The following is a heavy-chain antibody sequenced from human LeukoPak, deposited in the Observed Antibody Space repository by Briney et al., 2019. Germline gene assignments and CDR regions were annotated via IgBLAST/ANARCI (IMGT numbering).Heavy chain of an antibody. J-gene: IGHJ4*02. CDR1: GYTFTGDY. Sequence: ASAKVSCKASGYTFTGDYIHWVRRALGQGLEWMGWINPKSGGTNYAQKFQGRVTMTRDTSISTAYMELSRLKSDDTAVYCCARALSGTYYSFHYWGQGTLVTVSS. CDR2: INPKSGGT. V-gene: IGHV1-2*02. CDR3: ARALSGTYYSFHY. D-gene: IGHD3-10*01.